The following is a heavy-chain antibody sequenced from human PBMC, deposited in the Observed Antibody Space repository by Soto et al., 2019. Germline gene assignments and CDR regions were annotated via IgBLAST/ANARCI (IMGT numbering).Heavy chain of an antibody. CDR1: GYSFTNYG. Sequence: ASVKVSCKASGYSFTNYGISWVRQAPGQGLEWMGWVSGYNGDTKFAQKLHDRVTMTTDTSTSTAYMELRSLTSDDTAVYYCARDSTVTTNYFDSWAQGTLVPVSS. D-gene: IGHD4-17*01. J-gene: IGHJ4*02. CDR3: ARDSTVTTNYFDS. V-gene: IGHV1-18*01. CDR2: VSGYNGDT.